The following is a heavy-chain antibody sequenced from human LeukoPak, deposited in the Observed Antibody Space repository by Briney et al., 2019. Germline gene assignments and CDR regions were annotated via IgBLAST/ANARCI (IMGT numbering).Heavy chain of an antibody. V-gene: IGHV1-2*02. CDR1: GYTFTDYY. J-gene: IGHJ4*02. CDR2: INTHSGGT. D-gene: IGHD6-6*01. CDR3: ARSRISAPVDY. Sequence: GASVKVSCKASGYTFTDYYMYWVRQAPGQGREWMGWINTHSGGTSYAQKFQGRVTMTRDTSISTGFMELKSLGSDDTAVYYCARSRISAPVDYWGQGTLVTVSS.